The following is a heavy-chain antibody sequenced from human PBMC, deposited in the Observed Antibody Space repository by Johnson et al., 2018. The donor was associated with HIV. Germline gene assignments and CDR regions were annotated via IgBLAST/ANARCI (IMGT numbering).Heavy chain of an antibody. Sequence: VQLVESGGGLVQPGGSLRLSCAASGFTFINYAMSWVRQAPGKGLEWVSSIGGSGTNTYYADPVKGRFTISRDNSKNTLYLQMHSLRAEGTAIYYCAKDPLVVPASTLDAFDTWGQGTMVTVSS. D-gene: IGHD2-2*01. CDR3: AKDPLVVPASTLDAFDT. CDR2: IGGSGTNT. J-gene: IGHJ3*02. V-gene: IGHV3-23*04. CDR1: GFTFINYA.